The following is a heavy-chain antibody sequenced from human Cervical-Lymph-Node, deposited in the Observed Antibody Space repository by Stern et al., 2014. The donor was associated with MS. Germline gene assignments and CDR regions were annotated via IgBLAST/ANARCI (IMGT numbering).Heavy chain of an antibody. CDR1: GYSFTSYW. V-gene: IGHV5-51*01. CDR2: IYPGDSDT. D-gene: IGHD3-22*01. CDR3: ARHNYDSSGPAPLDY. Sequence: EVHLVESGAEVKKPGESLKISCKGSGYSFTSYWIGWVRQMPGKGLEWMGIIYPGDSDTRYSPSFQGQVTISADKSINTASPQRSSLKAWDPAMYYCARHNYDSSGPAPLDYWGQGTLVTVSS. J-gene: IGHJ4*02.